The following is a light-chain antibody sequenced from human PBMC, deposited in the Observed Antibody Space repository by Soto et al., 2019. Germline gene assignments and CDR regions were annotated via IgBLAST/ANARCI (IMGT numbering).Light chain of an antibody. V-gene: IGKV3-20*01. CDR3: QQYGSSPTT. CDR1: QSVKTF. Sequence: EIVLTQSPATLSLSPGERATLSCRASQSVKTFLVWYQQRPGQAPRLLIFGASIRDTGLPARFSGSGSGTDFTLTISRLEPEDFAVYYCQQYGSSPTTFGQGTKVDI. J-gene: IGKJ1*01. CDR2: GAS.